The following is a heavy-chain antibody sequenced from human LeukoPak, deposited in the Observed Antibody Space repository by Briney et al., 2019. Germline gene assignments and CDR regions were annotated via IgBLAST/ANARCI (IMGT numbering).Heavy chain of an antibody. V-gene: IGHV4-34*01. CDR3: ARVFPAEDYFDY. J-gene: IGHJ4*02. CDR1: GGSFSGYY. CDR2: INHSGST. Sequence: KPSETLSLTCAVYGGSFSGYYWSWIRQPPGKGLELIGEINHSGSTNYNPSLKSRVTISVDTSKNQFSLKLSSVTAADTAVYYCARVFPAEDYFDYWGQGTLVTVSS. D-gene: IGHD2-2*01.